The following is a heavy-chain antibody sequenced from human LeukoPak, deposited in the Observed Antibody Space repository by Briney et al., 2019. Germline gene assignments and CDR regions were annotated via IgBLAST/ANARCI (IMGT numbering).Heavy chain of an antibody. D-gene: IGHD6-13*01. V-gene: IGHV3-64*01. CDR2: ISSNGGST. CDR3: ARVKRVRSSWYYFDY. Sequence: GGSLRLSCAASGFTFSSYAMPWVRQAPGKGLEYVSAISSNGGSTYYANSVKGRFTISRDNSKNTLYLQMGSLRAEDMAVYYCARVKRVRSSWYYFDYWGQGTLVTVSS. J-gene: IGHJ4*02. CDR1: GFTFSSYA.